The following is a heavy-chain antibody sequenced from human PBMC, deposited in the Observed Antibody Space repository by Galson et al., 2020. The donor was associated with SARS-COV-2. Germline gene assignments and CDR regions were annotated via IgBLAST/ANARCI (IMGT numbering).Heavy chain of an antibody. CDR1: GHNVSSDRAA. V-gene: IGHV6-1*01. CDR3: ARDPSDWTFFDY. CDR2: TYYSSKWNN. J-gene: IGHJ4*02. Sequence: SQTLSRTRAISGHNVSSDRAAWNWIRQSPSRGLEWLGRTYYSSKWNNDYAVSMKGRIIINPDTSENQFSLQLDSVTPEDTAVYYCARDPSDWTFFDYWGQGTLVTVSS. D-gene: IGHD1-1*01.